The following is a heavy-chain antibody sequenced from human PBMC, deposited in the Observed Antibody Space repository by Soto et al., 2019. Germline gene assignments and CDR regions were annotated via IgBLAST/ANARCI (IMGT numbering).Heavy chain of an antibody. V-gene: IGHV4-31*03. CDR3: ASCRGVHSGNWFDP. D-gene: IGHD2-15*01. CDR2: IYYSGST. CDR1: GGSISSGGYY. Sequence: QVQLQESGPGLVKPSQTLSLTCTVSGGSISSGGYYWSWIRQHPGKGLEWIGYIYYSGSTYYNPSLKSRVTXXVXTXXNQFSLKLSSVTAADTAVYYCASCRGVHSGNWFDPWGQGTLVTVSS. J-gene: IGHJ5*02.